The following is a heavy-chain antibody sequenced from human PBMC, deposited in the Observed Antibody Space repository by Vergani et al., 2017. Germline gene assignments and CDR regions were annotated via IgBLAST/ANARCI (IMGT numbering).Heavy chain of an antibody. CDR2: ISSSSSYI. Sequence: EVQLVESGGGLVKPGGSLRLSCAASGFTFSSYSMNWVRQAPGKGLEWVSSISSSSSYIYYADSVKGRFTISRDNAKNSLYLQMNSLRAEDTAVYYCARAGNLIVVVPAAHILDYYMDVWGKGTTVTVSS. CDR3: ARAGNLIVVVPAAHILDYYMDV. CDR1: GFTFSSYS. J-gene: IGHJ6*03. V-gene: IGHV3-21*01. D-gene: IGHD2-2*01.